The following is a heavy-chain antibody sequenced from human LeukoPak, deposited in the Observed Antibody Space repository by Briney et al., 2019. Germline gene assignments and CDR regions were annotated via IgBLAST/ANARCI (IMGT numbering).Heavy chain of an antibody. V-gene: IGHV4-4*02. J-gene: IGHJ4*02. D-gene: IGHD1-26*01. CDR2: IYHSGST. Sequence: PSETLSLTCAVSGGSISSSNWWSWVRQPPGKGLEWIGEIYHSGSTNYNPSLKSRVTISVDKSKNQFSLKLSSVTAADTAVYYCARVSFCGSYPCRYFDYWGQGTLVTVSS. CDR1: GGSISSSNW. CDR3: ARVSFCGSYPCRYFDY.